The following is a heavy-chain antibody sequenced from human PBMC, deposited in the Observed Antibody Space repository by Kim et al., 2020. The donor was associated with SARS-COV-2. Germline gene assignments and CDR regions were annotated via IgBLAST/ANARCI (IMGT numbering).Heavy chain of an antibody. CDR3: ARGWFGQVGDY. CDR1: GFTFNTYT. CDR2: ITISSTHI. V-gene: IGHV3-21*01. Sequence: GGSLRLSCAASGFTFNTYTMDWVRQAPGKGLEWVSSITISSTHIYYADSVKGRFTISRDNARNSVYLQMDSLRVDDTAMYYFARGWFGQVGDYWGQGTRVTVSS. D-gene: IGHD3-10*01. J-gene: IGHJ4*02.